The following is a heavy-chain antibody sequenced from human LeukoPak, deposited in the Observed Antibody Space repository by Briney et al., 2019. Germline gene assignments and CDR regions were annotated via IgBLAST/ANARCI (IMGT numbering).Heavy chain of an antibody. CDR2: INHSGST. J-gene: IGHJ4*02. D-gene: IGHD1-26*01. CDR1: GGSFSGYH. CDR3: ARKRGAKYYFDY. V-gene: IGHV4-34*01. Sequence: SETLSLTCAVYGGSFSGYHWSWIRQPPGKGLEWIGEINHSGSTNYNPSLKSRVTISVDTSKNQFSLKLSSVTAADTAVYYCARKRGAKYYFDYWGQGTLVTVSS.